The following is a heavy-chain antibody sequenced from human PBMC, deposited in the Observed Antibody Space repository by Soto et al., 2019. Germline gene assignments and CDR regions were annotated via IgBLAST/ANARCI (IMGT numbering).Heavy chain of an antibody. CDR1: GFTFSSYA. V-gene: IGHV3-23*01. Sequence: VSLRLSCAASGFTFSSYAMSWVRQAPGKGLEWVSTISDSGGSTYYADSVKGRFTIFRDNSKNTLYLQMKSLRADDTAVYYCARDFGSTVGATDYWGQGTLVTVSS. CDR3: ARDFGSTVGATDY. D-gene: IGHD1-26*01. CDR2: ISDSGGST. J-gene: IGHJ4*02.